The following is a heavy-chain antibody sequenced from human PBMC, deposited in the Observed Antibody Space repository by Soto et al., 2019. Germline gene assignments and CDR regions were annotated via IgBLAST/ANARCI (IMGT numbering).Heavy chain of an antibody. J-gene: IGHJ6*02. CDR3: WGLRTPDIVVVPAARSPSGYYGMDV. CDR2: ISSSSSTI. D-gene: IGHD2-2*01. Sequence: GGSLRLSCAASGFTFSSYSMNWVRQAPGKGLEWVSYISSSSSTIYYADSVKGRFTISRDNAKNSLYLQMNSLRDEDTAVYYCWGLRTPDIVVVPAARSPSGYYGMDVWGQGTTVTVSS. CDR1: GFTFSSYS. V-gene: IGHV3-48*02.